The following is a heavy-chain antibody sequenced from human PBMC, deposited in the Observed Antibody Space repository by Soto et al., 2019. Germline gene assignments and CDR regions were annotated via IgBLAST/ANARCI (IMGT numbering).Heavy chain of an antibody. CDR1: GFTFSSYA. CDR3: ARTSHPYYYGMDV. CDR2: ISYDGSNK. V-gene: IGHV3-30-3*01. J-gene: IGHJ6*02. Sequence: QVQLVESGGGVVQPGRSLRLSCAASGFTFSSYAMHWVRQAPGKGLEWVAVISYDGSNKYYADSVKGRFTISRDNSKNTRYLQMNSLRAEDTAVYYCARTSHPYYYGMDVWGQGTTVTVSS.